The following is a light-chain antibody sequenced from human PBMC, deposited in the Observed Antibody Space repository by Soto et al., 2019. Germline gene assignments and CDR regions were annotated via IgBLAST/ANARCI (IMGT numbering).Light chain of an antibody. CDR1: QSVSGW. CDR3: QQYERYPLT. V-gene: IGKV1-5*03. Sequence: DIQMTQSPSTLSASVGDRVIITCRASQSVSGWLAWYRQKPGKAPELLIYSASTLETGVPSRFSGSGSETDFTLTVSSLQREDFATYYCQQYERYPLTFGGGTKVEIK. CDR2: SAS. J-gene: IGKJ4*01.